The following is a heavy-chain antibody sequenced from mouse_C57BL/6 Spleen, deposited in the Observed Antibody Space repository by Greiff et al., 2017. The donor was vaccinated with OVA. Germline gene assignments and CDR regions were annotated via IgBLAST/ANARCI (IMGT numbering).Heavy chain of an antibody. J-gene: IGHJ2*01. Sequence: EVMLVESGGGLVKPGGSLKLSCAASGFTFSSYTMSWVRQTPEKRLEWVATISCGGGNTYYPDSVKGRFTISRDNAKNTLYLQMSSLRSEDTALYYCARQDGYYSNYVFFDYWGQGTTLTVSS. V-gene: IGHV5-9*01. CDR3: ARQDGYYSNYVFFDY. CDR2: ISCGGGNT. CDR1: GFTFSSYT. D-gene: IGHD2-5*01.